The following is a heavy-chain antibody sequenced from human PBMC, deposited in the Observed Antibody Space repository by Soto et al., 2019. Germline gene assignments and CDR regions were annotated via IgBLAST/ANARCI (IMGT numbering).Heavy chain of an antibody. V-gene: IGHV5-51*01. CDR3: ASLSTFLTVRAPSDL. J-gene: IGHJ3*01. Sequence: PGESLKISCKGSGYKFSTYWIAWVRQMPGKGLEFMGVVYPSTSQATYSPSFQGQVTISADKSINTAYLEWGGLKASDTAMYYCASLSTFLTVRAPSDLCGQGTLVTVSS. D-gene: IGHD2-21*02. CDR1: GYKFSTYW. CDR2: VYPSTSQA.